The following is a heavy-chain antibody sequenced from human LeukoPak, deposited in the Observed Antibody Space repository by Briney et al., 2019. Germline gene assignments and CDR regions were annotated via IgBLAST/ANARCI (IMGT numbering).Heavy chain of an antibody. CDR2: IYYSGST. CDR3: ARDQGHGMDV. V-gene: IGHV4-59*01. Sequence: SETLSLTCTVSGGSIRSYYWSWIRQPPGKGLEWFGYIYYSGSTNYNPSLKSRVTISVDTSKNQFSLRLSSVTAADTAVYYCARDQGHGMDVWGKGTTVTVSS. J-gene: IGHJ6*04. CDR1: GGSIRSYY.